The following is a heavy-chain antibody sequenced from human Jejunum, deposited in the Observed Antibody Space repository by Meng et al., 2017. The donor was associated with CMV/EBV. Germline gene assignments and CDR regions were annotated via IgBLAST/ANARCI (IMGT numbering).Heavy chain of an antibody. V-gene: IGHV1-69*12. J-gene: IGHJ3*02. CDR3: ARTSDFHDAFDI. CDR2: IIPIFGTA. CDR1: GGPFSRYA. D-gene: IGHD2-21*02. Sequence: QVQLVQSGAEVKKPGSSVQVSCKVSGGPFSRYAISGVRQAPGQGLQWLGGIIPIFGTANYAQKFQGRVTIIADESTRTAHMELSSLKSEDTAVYYCARTSDFHDAFDIWGQGTMVTVSS.